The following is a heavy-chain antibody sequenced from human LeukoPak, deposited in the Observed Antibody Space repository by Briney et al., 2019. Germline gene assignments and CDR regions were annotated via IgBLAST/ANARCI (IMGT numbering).Heavy chain of an antibody. J-gene: IGHJ5*02. CDR3: ARGPGYSSGWYWFDP. D-gene: IGHD6-19*01. CDR1: GYTFTSYD. CDR2: MNPNSGNT. V-gene: IGHV1-8*01. Sequence: ASVKVSCKASGYTFTSYDINWVRQTTGQGLEWMGWMNPNSGNTGYAQKFQGRVTMTRNTSISTAYMELSSLRSEDTAVYYCARGPGYSSGWYWFDPWGQGTLVTVSS.